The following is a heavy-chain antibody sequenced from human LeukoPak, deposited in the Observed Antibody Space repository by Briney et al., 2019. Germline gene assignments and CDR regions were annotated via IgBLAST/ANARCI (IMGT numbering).Heavy chain of an antibody. Sequence: PSETLSLTCTVSGGSISSGGYYWSWIRQHPGKGLEWIGYIYYSGRTYYNPSLKSRVTISVDTSKNQFSLKLSSVTAADTAVYYCAREEGDYFDYWGQGTLVTVSS. CDR1: GGSISSGGYY. J-gene: IGHJ4*02. D-gene: IGHD1-26*01. CDR3: AREEGDYFDY. V-gene: IGHV4-31*03. CDR2: IYYSGRT.